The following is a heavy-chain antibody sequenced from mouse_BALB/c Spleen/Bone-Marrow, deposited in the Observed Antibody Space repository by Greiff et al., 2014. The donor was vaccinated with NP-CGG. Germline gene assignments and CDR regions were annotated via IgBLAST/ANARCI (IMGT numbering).Heavy chain of an antibody. J-gene: IGHJ2*01. CDR1: GFNIKDHY. CDR2: IDPENGDT. V-gene: IGHV14-4*02. CDR3: NAGGYVDY. Sequence: VQLQQPGAELVRSGASVKLSCTASGFNIKDHYMHWVKQRPEQGLEWIGWIDPENGDTEYAPKFQGKATMTADTSSNTAYLQLSSLTSEDTAVYYGNAGGYVDYWGQGTTLTVSS.